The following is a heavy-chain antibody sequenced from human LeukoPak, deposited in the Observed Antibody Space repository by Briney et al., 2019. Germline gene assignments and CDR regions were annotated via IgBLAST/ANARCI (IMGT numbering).Heavy chain of an antibody. D-gene: IGHD3-22*01. CDR2: ISYSGST. V-gene: IGHV4-59*01. Sequence: PSETLSLTCIVSGDSINSFYWSWIRRPPGKGLEWIGYISYSGSTNYNPSLKSRVTIAADTSRNQFSLRLDSVTAADTAVYYCARWSLHSSGWYFDYWGQGTLVTVSS. J-gene: IGHJ4*02. CDR1: GDSINSFY. CDR3: ARWSLHSSGWYFDY.